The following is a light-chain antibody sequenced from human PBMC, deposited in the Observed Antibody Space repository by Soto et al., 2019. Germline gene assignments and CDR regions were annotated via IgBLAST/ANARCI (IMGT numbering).Light chain of an antibody. CDR1: SSNIGGTNY. CDR3: ASWDDRLGAVI. CDR2: SNN. Sequence: VLTQPPSASGTPGQKVFISCSGSSSNIGGTNYAYWYQQLPGAAPKLLMHSNNLRPSGVPERISGSKFGTAASLAISGLRSEDEAVYYCASWDDRLGAVIFGGGTKVTVL. V-gene: IGLV1-47*02. J-gene: IGLJ2*01.